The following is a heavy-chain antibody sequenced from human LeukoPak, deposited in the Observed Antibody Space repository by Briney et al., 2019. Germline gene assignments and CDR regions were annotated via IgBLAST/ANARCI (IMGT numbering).Heavy chain of an antibody. CDR3: ARSEYSSGWLSPIDY. Sequence: GGSLRLSCAASGFTFSSHHMSWVRQAPGKGLEWVSFISTSSSTIYFADSVKGRFTVSRDNAKHSLYLQMNSLRDEDTAVYYCARSEYSSGWLSPIDYWGQGTLVTVSS. CDR1: GFTFSSHH. CDR2: ISTSSSTI. V-gene: IGHV3-48*02. D-gene: IGHD6-19*01. J-gene: IGHJ4*02.